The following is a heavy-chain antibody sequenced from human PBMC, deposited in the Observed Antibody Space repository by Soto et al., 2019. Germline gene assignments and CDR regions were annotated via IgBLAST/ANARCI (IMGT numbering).Heavy chain of an antibody. CDR3: AREAYYYYYGMDV. J-gene: IGHJ6*02. CDR2: ISAYNGNT. CDR1: GYTFTSYG. V-gene: IGHV1-18*01. Sequence: ASVKVSCKASGYTFTSYGISWVRQAPGQGLEWMGWISAYNGNTNYAQKLQGRVTMTTDTSTSTAYMELRSLRSDDTAVYYCAREAYYYYYGMDVWGQGTTVTVSS.